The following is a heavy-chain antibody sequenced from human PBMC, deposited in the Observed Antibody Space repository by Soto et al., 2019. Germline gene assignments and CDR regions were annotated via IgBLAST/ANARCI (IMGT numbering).Heavy chain of an antibody. CDR3: VRWNGYGDS. CDR1: GFTLPNYG. CDR2: FSGGSGTT. Sequence: VQLLASGGGLVQPGGSLRLSCVVSGFTLPNYGVTWVRQAPGKGLEWVSGFSGGSGTTHYRDSVKGRFTISRDDSMSAVYLQMNSLGVDDTAVDYCVRWNGYGDSWGQGTLVTVSS. J-gene: IGHJ4*02. D-gene: IGHD1-1*01. V-gene: IGHV3-23*01.